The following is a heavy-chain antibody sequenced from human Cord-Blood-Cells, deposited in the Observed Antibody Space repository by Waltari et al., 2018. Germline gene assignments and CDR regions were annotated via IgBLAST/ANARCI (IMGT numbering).Heavy chain of an antibody. CDR1: GGSISSYY. J-gene: IGHJ3*02. D-gene: IGHD1-26*01. CDR2: IYYSGST. V-gene: IGHV4-59*01. Sequence: QVQLQESGPGLVKPSETLSLHCTVSGGSISSYYWSWIRQPPGKGLAWIGYIYYSGSTNYNPSLKSRVTISVDTSKNQFSLKLSSVTAADTAVYYCARDFQRYGIVGATGAFDIWGQGTMVTVSS. CDR3: ARDFQRYGIVGATGAFDI.